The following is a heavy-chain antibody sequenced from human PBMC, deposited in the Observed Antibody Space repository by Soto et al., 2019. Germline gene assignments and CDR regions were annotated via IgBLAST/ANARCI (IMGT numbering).Heavy chain of an antibody. Sequence: PSETLSLTCTVSGGSISSSSYYWGWIRQPPGKGLEWIGSIYYSGSTYYNPSLKSRVTISVDTSKNQFSLKLSSVTAADTAVYYCARGYCSSTSCYSLYYYYYGMDVWGQGTTVTVSS. V-gene: IGHV4-39*01. J-gene: IGHJ6*02. CDR2: IYYSGST. D-gene: IGHD2-2*01. CDR1: GGSISSSSYY. CDR3: ARGYCSSTSCYSLYYYYYGMDV.